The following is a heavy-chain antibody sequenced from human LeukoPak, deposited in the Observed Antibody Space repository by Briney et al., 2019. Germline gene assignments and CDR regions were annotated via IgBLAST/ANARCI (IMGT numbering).Heavy chain of an antibody. CDR1: GGSISSYY. D-gene: IGHD6-19*01. Sequence: PSETLSLTCTVSGGSISSYYWSWIRQPAGKGLEWIGRIYTSGSTNYNPSLKSRVTMSVDTSKNQFSLKLSSVTAADTAVYYCARGEVVAGTPGQNSWDYWGQGTLVTVSS. CDR2: IYTSGST. CDR3: ARGEVVAGTPGQNSWDY. V-gene: IGHV4-4*07. J-gene: IGHJ4*02.